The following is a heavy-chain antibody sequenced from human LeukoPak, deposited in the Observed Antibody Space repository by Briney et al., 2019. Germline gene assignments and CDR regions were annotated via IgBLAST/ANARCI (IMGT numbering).Heavy chain of an antibody. CDR3: AKAASSSWPSYYYGMDV. D-gene: IGHD6-13*01. CDR2: ITGSGGNT. CDR1: GFIISSYS. V-gene: IGHV3-23*01. J-gene: IGHJ6*02. Sequence: GGSLRLSCAASGFIISSYSMSWVRQAPGKGLELVSVITGSGGNTYYADSVKGRFTISKDNSKNTVYLQMSSLRVDDTAVYYCAKAASSSWPSYYYGMDVWGQGTTVTVSS.